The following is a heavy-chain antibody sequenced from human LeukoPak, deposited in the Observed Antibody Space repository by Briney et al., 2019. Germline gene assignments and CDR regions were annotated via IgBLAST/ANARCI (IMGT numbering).Heavy chain of an antibody. J-gene: IGHJ4*02. D-gene: IGHD1-7*01. Sequence: GGSLRLSCAASGFTFSSYAMSWVRQAPGKGLEWVSAISGSGGSTYYADSVKGRFTISRDNSKNTLYLQMNSLRAEDTAVYYCAKRPADHRYNRNYVLEYYFDYWGQGTLVTVSS. CDR2: ISGSGGST. V-gene: IGHV3-23*01. CDR1: GFTFSSYA. CDR3: AKRPADHRYNRNYVLEYYFDY.